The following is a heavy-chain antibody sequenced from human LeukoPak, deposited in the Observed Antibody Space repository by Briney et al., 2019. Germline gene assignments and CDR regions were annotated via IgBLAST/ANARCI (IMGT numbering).Heavy chain of an antibody. CDR2: INPNSGAT. J-gene: IGHJ4*02. CDR3: ARLWNSGYIIYFDS. Sequence: ASVKLSCKASGYTFTGYYIHWVRQAPGQGLEWMCGINPNSGATNYAQKFQGRVTLTRDTSITTAYMELSGLRSDDTVFCYCARLWNSGYIIYFDSWGQGTLVTVSS. D-gene: IGHD5-12*01. CDR1: GYTFTGYY. V-gene: IGHV1-2*05.